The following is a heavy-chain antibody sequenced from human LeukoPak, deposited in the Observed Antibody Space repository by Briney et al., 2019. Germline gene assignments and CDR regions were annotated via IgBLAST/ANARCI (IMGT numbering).Heavy chain of an antibody. CDR2: IYHSGNT. CDR3: ARVSPPLSGSYADY. V-gene: IGHV4-61*01. Sequence: PSETLSLTCTVSGGSVSSGSSFWSWIRQPPGKGLEWIGYIYHSGNTNYNPSLKSRVTISVDTSKSQLSLKLSSVTAADTAVYYCARVSPPLSGSYADYWGQGTLVTVSS. J-gene: IGHJ4*02. CDR1: GGSVSSGSSF. D-gene: IGHD1-26*01.